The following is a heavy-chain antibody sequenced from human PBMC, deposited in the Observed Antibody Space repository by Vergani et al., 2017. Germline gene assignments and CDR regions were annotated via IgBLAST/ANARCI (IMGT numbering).Heavy chain of an antibody. J-gene: IGHJ5*02. CDR3: ARIAAAGKGWFDP. CDR2: IYYSGST. CDR1: GGSISSYY. V-gene: IGHV4-59*01. Sequence: QVQLQESGPGLVKPSETLSLTCTVSGGSISSYYWSWIRQPPGKGLEWIGYIYYSGSTNYNPSLKRRVTISVDTSKNQFSLKLSSVTAADTAVYYCARIAAAGKGWFDPRGQGTLVTVSS. D-gene: IGHD6-13*01.